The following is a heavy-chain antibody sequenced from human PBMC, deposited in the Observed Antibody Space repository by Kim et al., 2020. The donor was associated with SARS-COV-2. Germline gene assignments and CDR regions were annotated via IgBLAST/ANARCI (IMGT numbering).Heavy chain of an antibody. CDR2: IYYSGSP. V-gene: IGHV4-59*13. J-gene: IGHJ3*02. CDR3: ASLINGYGDYGEGYDAFDI. D-gene: IGHD4-17*01. CDR1: GGSISSYY. Sequence: SETLSLTCTVSGGSISSYYWSWIRQPPGKGLEWIGYIYYSGSPNYNPSLKSRVTISVDTSKNQFSLKLSSVTAADTAVYYCASLINGYGDYGEGYDAFDIWGQGTMVTVSS.